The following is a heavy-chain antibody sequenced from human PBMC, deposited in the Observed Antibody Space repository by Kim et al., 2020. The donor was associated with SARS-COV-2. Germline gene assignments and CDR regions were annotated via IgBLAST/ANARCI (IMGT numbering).Heavy chain of an antibody. D-gene: IGHD3-10*01. V-gene: IGHV3-49*03. Sequence: GGSLRLSCTSSGFTFEDYVVSWFRQAPGKGLEWVGVIRSKTYGGTTEYAAAVKGRFTISRDDSKNIAYLKMNNLKSEDTAVYYCARGRVLLWFGYDYWGQGTLVTVSS. CDR1: GFTFEDYV. CDR3: ARGRVLLWFGYDY. J-gene: IGHJ4*02. CDR2: IRSKTYGGTT.